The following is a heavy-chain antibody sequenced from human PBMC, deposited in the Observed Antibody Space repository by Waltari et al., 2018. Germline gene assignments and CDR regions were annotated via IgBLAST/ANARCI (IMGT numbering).Heavy chain of an antibody. V-gene: IGHV4-34*01. CDR2: INHSGST. CDR1: GGSFSGYY. D-gene: IGHD5-18*01. J-gene: IGHJ4*02. CDR3: ARAPRLVTRYFDY. Sequence: QVQLQQWGAGLLKPSETLSLTCAVYGGSFSGYYWSWIRQPPGKGLEWIGEINHSGSTNYNPSLKSRVTISVDTSKNQFSLKLSSVTAADTAVYYCARAPRLVTRYFDYWGQGTLVTVSS.